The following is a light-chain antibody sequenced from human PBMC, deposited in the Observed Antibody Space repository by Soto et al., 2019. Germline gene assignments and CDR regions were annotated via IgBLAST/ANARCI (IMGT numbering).Light chain of an antibody. J-gene: IGLJ3*02. Sequence: QSVLTQPASVSGSPGQRITISCTGSSSNIGAGHDVHWYQQRPGTAPKLLIYGNTNRPSGVADRFAASKSGTSASLAITGRQAEDEADYYCQSYDTSLSAWVFGGGTKVTVL. V-gene: IGLV1-40*01. CDR2: GNT. CDR3: QSYDTSLSAWV. CDR1: SSNIGAGHD.